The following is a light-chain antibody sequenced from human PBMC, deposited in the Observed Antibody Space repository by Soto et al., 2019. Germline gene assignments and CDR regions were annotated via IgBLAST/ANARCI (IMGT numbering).Light chain of an antibody. CDR1: QSLVYSDGNTY. CDR2: KVS. V-gene: IGKV2-30*01. Sequence: DIWLTHPPLYVHAPLGHPASISCRSRQSLVYSDGNTYLNWFQQRPGQYPRSLIYKVSNRDSGVPDRFSGSGSGTDFTLKISRVEAEDVGVYYCMQGTHWPNFGKGTRLEIK. CDR3: MQGTHWPN. J-gene: IGKJ5*01.